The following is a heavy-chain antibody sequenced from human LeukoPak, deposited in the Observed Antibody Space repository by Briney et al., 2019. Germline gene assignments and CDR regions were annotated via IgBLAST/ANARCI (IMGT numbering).Heavy chain of an antibody. J-gene: IGHJ4*02. CDR2: INHSGST. CDR1: GGSFSGYY. V-gene: IGHV4-34*01. CDR3: ARAPAYCGGDCYFIDY. D-gene: IGHD2-21*02. Sequence: SETLSLTCAVYGGSFSGYYWSWIRQPPGKGLEWIGEINHSGSTNYNPSLKSRVTISVDKSKNQFSLKLSSMTAADTAVYYCARAPAYCGGDCYFIDYWGQGTLVTVSS.